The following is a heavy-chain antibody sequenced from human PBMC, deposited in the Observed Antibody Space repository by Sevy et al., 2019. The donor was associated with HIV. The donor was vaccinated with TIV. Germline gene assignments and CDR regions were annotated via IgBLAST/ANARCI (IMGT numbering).Heavy chain of an antibody. CDR2: IYHSGST. D-gene: IGHD2-2*01. CDR3: ARGIVVVPAAMEGFFDY. V-gene: IGHV4-30-2*01. J-gene: IGHJ4*02. CDR1: GGSISSGGYS. Sequence: QPLSLTCAVSGGSISSGGYSWSWIRQPPGKGLEWIGYIYHSGSTYYNPSLKSRVTISVDRSKNQFSLKLSSVTAADTAVYYCARGIVVVPAAMEGFFDYWGQGTLVTVSS.